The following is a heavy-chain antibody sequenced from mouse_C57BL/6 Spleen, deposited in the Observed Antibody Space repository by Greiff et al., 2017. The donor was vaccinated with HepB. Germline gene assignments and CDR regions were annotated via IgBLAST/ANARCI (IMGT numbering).Heavy chain of an antibody. J-gene: IGHJ4*01. V-gene: IGHV1-81*01. CDR1: GYTFTSYG. D-gene: IGHD2-4*01. CDR3: ATPGYDYDDYAMDY. Sequence: QVQLQQSGAELARPGASVKLSCKASGYTFTSYGISWVKQRTGQGLEWIGEIYPRSGNTYYNEKFKGKATLTADKSSSTAYMELRSLTSEDSAVYFCATPGYDYDDYAMDYWGQGTSVTVSS. CDR2: IYPRSGNT.